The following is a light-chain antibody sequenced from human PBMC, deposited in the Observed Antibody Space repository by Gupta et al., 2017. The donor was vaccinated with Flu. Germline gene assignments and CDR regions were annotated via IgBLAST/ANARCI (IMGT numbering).Light chain of an antibody. CDR1: RDIKND. CDR2: GAS. V-gene: IGKV1-6*01. Sequence: DIVTITCRASRDIKNDVGSYQHKPVKSPQLLIFGASSFLSAVPSRFTGSGSVSDFTLTIHSLHPEDFATYYCLQNSFFPQTFRHWT. CDR3: LQNSFFPQT. J-gene: IGKJ1*01.